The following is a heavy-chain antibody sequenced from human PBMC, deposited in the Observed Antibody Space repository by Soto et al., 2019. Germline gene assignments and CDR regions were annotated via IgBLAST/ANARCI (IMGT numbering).Heavy chain of an antibody. CDR1: GYTFTGYY. V-gene: IGHV1-2*04. CDR3: ARFKRSSSGFDY. CDR2: INPNSGGT. D-gene: IGHD6-6*01. J-gene: IGHJ4*02. Sequence: ASVKVSCKASGYTFTGYYMHWLRQAPGQGLEWMGWINPNSGGTNYAQKFQGWVTMTRDTSISTAYMELSRLRSDDTAVYYCARFKRSSSGFDYWGQGTLVTVSS.